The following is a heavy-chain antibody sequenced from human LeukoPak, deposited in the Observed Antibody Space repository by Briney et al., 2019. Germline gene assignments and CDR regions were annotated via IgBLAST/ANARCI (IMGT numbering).Heavy chain of an antibody. CDR3: AKDSTDYVWGSYRYTGYFDY. Sequence: GGSLRPSCAASGFTFSSYGMHWVRQAPAKGLEWVAFIRYDGSNKYYADSVKGRFTISRDNSKNTLYLQMNSLRAEDTAVYYCAKDSTDYVWGSYRYTGYFDYWGQGTLVTVSS. D-gene: IGHD3-16*02. CDR2: IRYDGSNK. CDR1: GFTFSSYG. V-gene: IGHV3-30*02. J-gene: IGHJ4*02.